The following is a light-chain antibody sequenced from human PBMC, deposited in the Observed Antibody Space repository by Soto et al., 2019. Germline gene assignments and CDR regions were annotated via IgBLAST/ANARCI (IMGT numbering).Light chain of an antibody. Sequence: VLTQSPATLSLSPGERATLSCRTSQSVSSYLAWYQQKPGQAPRLLIYDASNRATGIPARFSGSGSGTDFTLTISSLEPEDFAVYYCQQRRNWPPITFGQGTRLEIK. CDR3: QQRRNWPPIT. V-gene: IGKV3-11*01. J-gene: IGKJ5*01. CDR1: QSVSSY. CDR2: DAS.